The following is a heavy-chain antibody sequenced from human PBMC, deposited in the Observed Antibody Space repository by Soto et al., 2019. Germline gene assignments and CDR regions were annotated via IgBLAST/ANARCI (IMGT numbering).Heavy chain of an antibody. CDR1: GFTVSSNY. CDR3: AGGAGYTDFDY. V-gene: IGHV3-66*01. J-gene: IGHJ4*02. D-gene: IGHD5-12*01. Sequence: GGSLRLSCAASGFTVSSNYMTWVRQPPGEGLEWVSVIYSGGSTYYADSVKGRFTISRDNSKHTLYLQMNSLRAEDTAVYYCAGGAGYTDFDYWGQGTLVTVSS. CDR2: IYSGGST.